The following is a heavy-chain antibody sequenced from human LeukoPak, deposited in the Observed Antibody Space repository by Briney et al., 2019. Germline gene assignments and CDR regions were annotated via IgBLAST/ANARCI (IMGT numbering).Heavy chain of an antibody. CDR1: GFTFSSYG. Sequence: GGSLRLSCAASGFTFSSYGMHWVRQAPGKGLEWVAFIRYDGSNKYYADSVKGRFTISRDNSKNTLYLQMNSLRAEDTAVYYCARDLYSSSWYYDRRDYYMDVWGKGTTVTISS. CDR3: ARDLYSSSWYYDRRDYYMDV. V-gene: IGHV3-30*02. J-gene: IGHJ6*03. D-gene: IGHD6-13*01. CDR2: IRYDGSNK.